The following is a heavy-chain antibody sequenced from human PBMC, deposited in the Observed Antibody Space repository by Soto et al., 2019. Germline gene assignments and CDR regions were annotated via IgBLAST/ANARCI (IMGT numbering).Heavy chain of an antibody. J-gene: IGHJ4*02. CDR2: IWYDGSQQ. Sequence: QVQLVESGGGVVQPGSSLRLSCVASGYNFRSHGLHWVRQAPGKGLEWVADIWYDGSQQYYADPVKGRFTISRDDSMNTRYLQMDSLTADDTGVYYCSRDLSRGSASDWGQGTLVIVSS. D-gene: IGHD5-12*01. V-gene: IGHV3-33*01. CDR1: GYNFRSHG. CDR3: SRDLSRGSASD.